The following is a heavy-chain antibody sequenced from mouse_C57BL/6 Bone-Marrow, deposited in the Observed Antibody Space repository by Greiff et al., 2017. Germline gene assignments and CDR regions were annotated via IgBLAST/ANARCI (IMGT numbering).Heavy chain of an antibody. V-gene: IGHV14-4*01. CDR2: IDPEIGDT. Sequence: VQLQQSGAELVRPGASVKLSCTASGFNIKDDYIHWVKQRPEQGLEWIGWIDPEIGDTEYASKFQGKATITLDTSSNTAYLQLSRLTSENTAVYYCSSFDGNYFDFWGRGTPHTVAS. CDR1: GFNIKDDY. J-gene: IGHJ2*01. CDR3: SSFDGNYFDF. D-gene: IGHD2-3*01.